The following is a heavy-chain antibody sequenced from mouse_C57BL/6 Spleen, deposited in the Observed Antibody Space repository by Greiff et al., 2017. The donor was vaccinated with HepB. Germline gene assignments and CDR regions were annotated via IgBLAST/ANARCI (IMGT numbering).Heavy chain of an antibody. CDR1: GYSFTGYY. Sequence: EVMLVESGPELVKPGASVKISCKASGYSFTGYYMNWVKQSPEKSLEWIGEINPSTGGTTYNQKFKAKATLTVDKSSSTAYMQLKSLTSEDSAVYYCARGSSPPYYAMDYWGQGTSVTVSS. J-gene: IGHJ4*01. V-gene: IGHV1-42*01. CDR3: ARGSSPPYYAMDY. D-gene: IGHD1-1*01. CDR2: INPSTGGT.